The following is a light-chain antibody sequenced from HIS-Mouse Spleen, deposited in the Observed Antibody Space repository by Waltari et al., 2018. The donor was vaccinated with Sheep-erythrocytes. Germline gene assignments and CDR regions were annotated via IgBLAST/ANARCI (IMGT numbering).Light chain of an antibody. CDR1: QSVSSY. CDR2: HAS. CDR3: QQRSNWYT. Sequence: EIVLTQSPATLSLSPGERSTLSCRASQSVSSYLAWYQQKPGQAPRLLIYHASNRATGIPARSSGSGSGTDLTLTISSLEPEDFAVYYCQQRSNWYTFGQGTKLEIK. V-gene: IGKV3-11*01. J-gene: IGKJ2*01.